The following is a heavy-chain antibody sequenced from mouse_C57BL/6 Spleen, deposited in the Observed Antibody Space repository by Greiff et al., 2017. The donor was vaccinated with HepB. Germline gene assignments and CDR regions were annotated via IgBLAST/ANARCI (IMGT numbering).Heavy chain of an antibody. V-gene: IGHV5-17*01. D-gene: IGHD2-4*01. CDR3: SRPHYDYPWFAY. CDR1: GFTFSDYG. J-gene: IGHJ3*01. CDR2: ISSGSSTI. Sequence: EVHLVESGGGLVKPGGSLKLSCAASGFTFSDYGMHWVRQAPEKGLEWVAYISSGSSTIYYADTVKGRFTIARDNAKNTLFLQMTSLRSEDTAMYYCSRPHYDYPWFAYWGQVTLVTVSA.